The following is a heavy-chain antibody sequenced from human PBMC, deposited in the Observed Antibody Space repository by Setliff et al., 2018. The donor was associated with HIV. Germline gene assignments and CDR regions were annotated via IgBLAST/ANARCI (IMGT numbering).Heavy chain of an antibody. V-gene: IGHV3-21*01. CDR3: ARLWSYDYVWGSYRPVDY. CDR1: GFTFSSYS. D-gene: IGHD3-16*02. J-gene: IGHJ4*02. CDR2: ISSSSSYI. Sequence: GGSLRLSCAASGFTFSSYSVNWVRQAPGKGLEWVSSISSSSSYIYYADSVKGRFTISRDNAKNTLYLQMNSLRAEDTGVYYCARLWSYDYVWGSYRPVDYWGRGTLVTVS.